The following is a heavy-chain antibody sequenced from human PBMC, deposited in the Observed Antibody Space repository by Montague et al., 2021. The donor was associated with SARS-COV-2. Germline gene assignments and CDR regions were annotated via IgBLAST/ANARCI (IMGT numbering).Heavy chain of an antibody. Sequence: SLRLSCAASGFTFSSYAMSWVRQAPGKGLEWVSTFTGGSGGSTYYANSVKGRFTISRGSSKNTLYLQMNNLRAEDTAVYYCAKDRWGVPGPLDPFDYWGQGTLVTASS. CDR3: AKDRWGVPGPLDPFDY. D-gene: IGHD3-10*01. CDR1: GFTFSSYA. CDR2: FTGGSGGST. J-gene: IGHJ4*02. V-gene: IGHV3-23*01.